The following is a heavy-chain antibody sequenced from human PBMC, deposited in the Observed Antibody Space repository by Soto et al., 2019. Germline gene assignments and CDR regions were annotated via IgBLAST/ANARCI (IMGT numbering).Heavy chain of an antibody. D-gene: IGHD5-18*01. J-gene: IGHJ6*02. V-gene: IGHV1-18*01. CDR3: ARVGLGYSYGYDYYYGMDV. CDR2: ISAYNGNT. CDR1: GYTFTSYG. Sequence: ASVKVSCKASGYTFTSYGISWVRQAPGQGLEWMGWISAYNGNTNYAQKLQGRVTMTTDTSTSTAYMELRSLRSDDTAVYYCARVGLGYSYGYDYYYGMDVWGQGTTVTVSS.